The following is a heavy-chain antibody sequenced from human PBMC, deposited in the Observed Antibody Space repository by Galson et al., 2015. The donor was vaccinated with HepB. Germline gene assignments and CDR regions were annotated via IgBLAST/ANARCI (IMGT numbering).Heavy chain of an antibody. J-gene: IGHJ4*02. Sequence: SLRHSCAASGFSFSDYWMSWIRQAPGKRPEWVANIRYDEYEYYYADFVKGRFTISRDNARNSVFLQMSSLRRDDTAVYYCVRDRTYKGGNFFDFWGQGALVTVSS. D-gene: IGHD3-10*01. CDR2: IRYDEYEY. CDR1: GFSFSDYW. CDR3: VRDRTYKGGNFFDF. V-gene: IGHV3-7*03.